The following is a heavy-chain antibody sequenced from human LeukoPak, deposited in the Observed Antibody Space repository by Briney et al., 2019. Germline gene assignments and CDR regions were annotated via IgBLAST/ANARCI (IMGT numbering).Heavy chain of an antibody. Sequence: SETLSLTCTVSGGSISSYYWSWLRQPAGKGLEGIGRIYTSGSTNYNPSLKSRVTMSVDTSKNQFSLKLSSVTAADTAVYYCAGSDFDYGGNRPVDYWGQGTLVTVSS. CDR3: AGSDFDYGGNRPVDY. J-gene: IGHJ4*02. V-gene: IGHV4-4*07. CDR1: GGSISSYY. CDR2: IYTSGST. D-gene: IGHD4-23*01.